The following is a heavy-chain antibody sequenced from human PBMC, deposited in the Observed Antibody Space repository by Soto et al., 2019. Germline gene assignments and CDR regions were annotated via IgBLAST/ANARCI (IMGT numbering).Heavy chain of an antibody. CDR1: GFTVSSNY. Sequence: EVQLVETGGGLIQPGGSLRLSCAASGFTVSSNYMSWVRQAPGKGLEWVSVIYSGGSTYYADSVKGRFTISRDNSKNTLYLQMNSLRAEDTAVYYCARVYSSGWVRHYFDYWGQGTLVTVSS. CDR3: ARVYSSGWVRHYFDY. V-gene: IGHV3-53*02. D-gene: IGHD6-19*01. J-gene: IGHJ4*02. CDR2: IYSGGST.